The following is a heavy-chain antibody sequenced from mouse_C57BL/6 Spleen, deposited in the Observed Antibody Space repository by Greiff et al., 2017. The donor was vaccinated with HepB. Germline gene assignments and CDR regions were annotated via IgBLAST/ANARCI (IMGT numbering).Heavy chain of an antibody. CDR3: ARRDYYGMGAMDY. CDR2: IDPSDSYT. D-gene: IGHD1-1*01. J-gene: IGHJ4*01. CDR1: GYTFTSYW. V-gene: IGHV1-50*01. Sequence: VKQSCKASGYTFTSYWMQWVKQRPGQGLEWIGEIDPSDSYTNYNQKFKGKATLTVDTSSSTAYMQLSSLTSEDSAVYYCARRDYYGMGAMDYWGQGTSVTVSS.